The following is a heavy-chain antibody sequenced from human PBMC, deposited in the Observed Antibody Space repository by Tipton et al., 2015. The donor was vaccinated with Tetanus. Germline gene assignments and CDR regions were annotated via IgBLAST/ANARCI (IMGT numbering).Heavy chain of an antibody. J-gene: IGHJ4*02. D-gene: IGHD3-3*01. V-gene: IGHV3-33*01. Sequence: CAASGFTFSTHGMHWVRQAPGKGLEWVALVWYDGTRKYYTESVEGRFTISRDNSKNTLYLQMDSLRVEDTATYFCARERFVEWLGPLGCRGQGTLVTVSS. CDR3: ARERFVEWLGPLGC. CDR2: VWYDGTRK. CDR1: GFTFSTHG.